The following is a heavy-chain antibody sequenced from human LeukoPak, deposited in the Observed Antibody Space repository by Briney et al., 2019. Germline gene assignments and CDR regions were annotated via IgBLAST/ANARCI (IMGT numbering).Heavy chain of an antibody. CDR3: ARAAGYSSGLFSS. D-gene: IGHD6-19*01. V-gene: IGHV1-8*01. J-gene: IGHJ5*02. CDR2: MNPHSGNT. CDR1: GYTFTSYD. Sequence: ASVKVSCKASGYTFTSYDINWVRQATGQGLEWMGWMNPHSGNTGYAQKFQGRITVTRNTSMSTAYMELSSLRSDDTAVHYCARAAGYSSGLFSSWGQGTLVTVSS.